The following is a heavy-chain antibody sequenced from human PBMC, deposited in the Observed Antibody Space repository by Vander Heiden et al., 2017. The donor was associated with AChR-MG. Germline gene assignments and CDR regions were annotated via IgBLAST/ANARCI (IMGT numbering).Heavy chain of an antibody. CDR2: IFPRDSDT. CDR3: ATQRRAAAGIAGHYYYGMEV. D-gene: IGHD6-13*01. CDR1: ENTFNDNW. Sequence: EVQLVQSGPEVKKPGESLKISCKGAENTFNDNWIGWVRQMPGKGLEWMGFIFPRDSDTRYGPSFEGQVTISVDKSVSTAYLQWSSLKPSDTAKYYCATQRRAAAGIAGHYYYGMEVWGQGTKVTVSS. V-gene: IGHV5-51*01. J-gene: IGHJ6*02.